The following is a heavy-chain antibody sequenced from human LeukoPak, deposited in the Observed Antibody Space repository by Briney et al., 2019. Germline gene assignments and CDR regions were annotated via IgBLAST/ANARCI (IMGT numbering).Heavy chain of an antibody. D-gene: IGHD4-17*01. CDR2: ISGSGGST. CDR1: RFTFSSYA. Sequence: PGGSLRLSCAASRFTFSSYAMSWVRQAPGKGLEWVSAISGSGGSTYYADSVKGRFTISRDNAKNSLYLQMNSLRAEDTAVYYCARGRVYGYYAADYWGQGTLVTVSS. J-gene: IGHJ4*02. CDR3: ARGRVYGYYAADY. V-gene: IGHV3-23*01.